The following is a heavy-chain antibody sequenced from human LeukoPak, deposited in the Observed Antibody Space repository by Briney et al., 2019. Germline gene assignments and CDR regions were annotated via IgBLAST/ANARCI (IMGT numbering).Heavy chain of an antibody. Sequence: GASVKVSCKASGGTFSSYAISWVRQAPGQGLEWMGRIIPILGIANYAQKFQGRVTITADKSTSTAYMELSSLRSEDTAVYYCARSEVPATPAGPRFDPWGQGTLVTVSS. CDR2: IIPILGIA. CDR3: ARSEVPATPAGPRFDP. J-gene: IGHJ5*02. V-gene: IGHV1-69*04. D-gene: IGHD5-24*01. CDR1: GGTFSSYA.